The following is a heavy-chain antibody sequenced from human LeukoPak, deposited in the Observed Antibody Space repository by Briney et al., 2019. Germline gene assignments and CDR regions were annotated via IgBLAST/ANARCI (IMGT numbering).Heavy chain of an antibody. V-gene: IGHV3-66*01. CDR2: IYSGGST. Sequence: GGSLRLSCAASGFTVSSNYMSWVRRAPGKGLEWVSVIYSGGSTYYADSVKGRFTISRDNSKNTLYLQMNGLRAEDTAVYYCAYSGYDYVRNYWGQGTLVTVSS. J-gene: IGHJ4*02. CDR3: AYSGYDYVRNY. D-gene: IGHD5-12*01. CDR1: GFTVSSNY.